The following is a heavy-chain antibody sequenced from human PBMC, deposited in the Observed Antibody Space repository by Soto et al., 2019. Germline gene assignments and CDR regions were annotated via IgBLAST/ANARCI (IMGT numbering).Heavy chain of an antibody. CDR1: GFTFSGSA. D-gene: IGHD2-21*02. V-gene: IGHV3-73*02. J-gene: IGHJ6*02. Sequence: EVQLVESGGGLVQPGGSLKLSCAASGFTFSGSAMHWVRQASGKGLEWVGRIRSKANSYATAYAASGKGRFTISRDDSKNTAYLQMTSLKTEDTAVYYCARLCGGDCDYGMDVWGQGTTVTVSS. CDR3: ARLCGGDCDYGMDV. CDR2: IRSKANSYAT.